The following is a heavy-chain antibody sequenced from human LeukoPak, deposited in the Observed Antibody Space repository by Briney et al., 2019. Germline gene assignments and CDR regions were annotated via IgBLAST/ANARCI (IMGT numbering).Heavy chain of an antibody. D-gene: IGHD6-13*01. V-gene: IGHV1-2*06. Sequence: ASVKVSCKASGYTFTGYYMHWVRQAPGQGREWMGRINPNSGGTNYAQKFQGRVTMTRDTSISTAYMELSRLRSDDTAVYYCARDTSSSWSYYYYYYMDVWGKGTTVTVSS. CDR2: INPNSGGT. CDR1: GYTFTGYY. CDR3: ARDTSSSWSYYYYYYMDV. J-gene: IGHJ6*03.